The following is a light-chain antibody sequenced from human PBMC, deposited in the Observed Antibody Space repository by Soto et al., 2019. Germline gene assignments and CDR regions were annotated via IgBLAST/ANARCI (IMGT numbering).Light chain of an antibody. CDR1: QNIYYN. Sequence: ILMTQSPATVSVSPGESATLSCRASQNIYYNVAWYQHRPVQAPRLLIYRASTRAPGVPARFSGSGSGTEFTLTISSLQPEDFTVYSCLQYHNLWAFGQGTKVAI. CDR3: LQYHNLWA. J-gene: IGKJ1*01. V-gene: IGKV3-15*01. CDR2: RAS.